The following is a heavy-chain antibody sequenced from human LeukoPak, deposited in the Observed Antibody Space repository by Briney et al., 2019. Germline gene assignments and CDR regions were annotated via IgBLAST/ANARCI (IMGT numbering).Heavy chain of an antibody. CDR1: GGSFSGYY. D-gene: IGHD2-2*01. J-gene: IGHJ5*02. CDR2: INHSGST. Sequence: SETLSHTCAVYGGSFSGYYWSWIRQPPGKGLEWIGEINHSGSTNYNPSLKSRVTISVDTSKNQFSLKLSSVTAADTAVYYCARGYCSSTSCYAGGWFDPWGQGTLVTVSS. CDR3: ARGYCSSTSCYAGGWFDP. V-gene: IGHV4-34*01.